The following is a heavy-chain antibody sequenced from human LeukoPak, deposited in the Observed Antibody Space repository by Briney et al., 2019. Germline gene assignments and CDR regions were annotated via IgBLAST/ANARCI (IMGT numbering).Heavy chain of an antibody. CDR3: AKSGMVTHAFDI. CDR1: GGSISSYY. CDR2: IYSSGST. Sequence: PSETLSLTCTVSGGSISSYYWSWIRQPAGKGLEWIGRIYSSGSTNYNPSLKSRVTMSVDTSKNQFSLKLSSVTAADTAVYYCAKSGMVTHAFDIWGQGTMVTVSS. D-gene: IGHD5-18*01. J-gene: IGHJ3*02. V-gene: IGHV4-4*07.